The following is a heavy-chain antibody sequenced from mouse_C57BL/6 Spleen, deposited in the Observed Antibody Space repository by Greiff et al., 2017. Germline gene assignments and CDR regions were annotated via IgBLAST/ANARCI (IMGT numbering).Heavy chain of an antibody. J-gene: IGHJ3*01. CDR1: GFNIKDYY. Sequence: EVQLVESGAELVKPGASVKLSCTASGFNIKDYYMHWVKQRTEQGLEWIGRIDPDDGETKYAPKFQGKGTITADTTANTAYLQLSSLTSEDTAVYYCARGMDYDAWFAYWGQGTLVTVSA. CDR2: IDPDDGET. CDR3: ARGMDYDAWFAY. V-gene: IGHV14-2*01. D-gene: IGHD2-4*01.